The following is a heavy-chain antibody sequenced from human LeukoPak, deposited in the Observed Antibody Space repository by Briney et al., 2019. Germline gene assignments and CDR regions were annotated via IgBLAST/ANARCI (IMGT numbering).Heavy chain of an antibody. V-gene: IGHV3-74*01. CDR1: GFTFSSYW. CDR2: INSDGSST. D-gene: IGHD3-22*01. Sequence: GGSLRLSCAASGFTFSSYWMHWVRQAPGKGLVWVSRINSDGSSTSYADSVKGRFTIFRDNAKNTLYLQMNSLRAEDTAMYYCARDYSSHYYDSSGYYTLWGQGTLVTVSS. J-gene: IGHJ4*02. CDR3: ARDYSSHYYDSSGYYTL.